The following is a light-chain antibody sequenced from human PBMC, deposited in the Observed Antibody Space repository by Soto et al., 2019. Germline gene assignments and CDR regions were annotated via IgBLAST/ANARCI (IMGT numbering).Light chain of an antibody. J-gene: IGKJ5*01. CDR1: QSVSSY. Sequence: ENVFTQSPATLSFSPGERATLSCRASQSVSSYLAWYQQKPGQAPRLLIYDASNRATGIPARFSGSGSGTDFTLTISSLEPEDFAVYYCQQRSNWPPRITFGQGTRLEI. CDR3: QQRSNWPPRIT. CDR2: DAS. V-gene: IGKV3-11*01.